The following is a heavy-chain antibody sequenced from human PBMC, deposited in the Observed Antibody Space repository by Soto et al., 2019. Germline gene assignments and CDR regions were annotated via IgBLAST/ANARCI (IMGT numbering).Heavy chain of an antibody. V-gene: IGHV1-18*01. D-gene: IGHD3-22*01. Sequence: ASVKVSCKASGYTFTSYAMHWVRQAPGQGLEWMGWISAYNGNTNYSQKLQGRVTMTTDTSTSTAYMELRSLRSDDTAVYYCARDFGYRHYDSSEIFDYWGQGTLVTVSS. J-gene: IGHJ4*02. CDR2: ISAYNGNT. CDR3: ARDFGYRHYDSSEIFDY. CDR1: GYTFTSYA.